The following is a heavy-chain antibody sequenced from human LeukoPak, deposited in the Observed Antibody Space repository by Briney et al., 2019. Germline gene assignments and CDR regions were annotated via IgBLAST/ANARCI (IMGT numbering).Heavy chain of an antibody. D-gene: IGHD3-3*01. Sequence: PGGSLRLSCAASGLTGSHNYVSWVRQAPGKGLEWVSAIHTSGDTCYADSAKGRFTISRDNSKNTLYLQVNSLRAEDTAVYYCAKGAQVTIFGHFDYWGQGTLVTVSS. V-gene: IGHV3-66*03. CDR2: IHTSGDT. CDR3: AKGAQVTIFGHFDY. CDR1: GLTGSHNY. J-gene: IGHJ4*02.